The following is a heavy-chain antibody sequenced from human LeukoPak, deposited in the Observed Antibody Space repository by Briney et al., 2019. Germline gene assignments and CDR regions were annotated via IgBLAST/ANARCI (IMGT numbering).Heavy chain of an antibody. V-gene: IGHV3-21*01. J-gene: IGHJ3*02. CDR3: ARDKEEGSSSGSIFDI. Sequence: PGGSLRLSCAASGFTFSSYSMNWVRQAPGKGLEWVSSISSSSSYIYYADSVKGRFTISRDNAKNSLYLQMNSLRAEDTAVYYCARDKEEGSSSGSIFDIWGQGTMVTVSS. CDR2: ISSSSSYI. CDR1: GFTFSSYS. D-gene: IGHD1-26*01.